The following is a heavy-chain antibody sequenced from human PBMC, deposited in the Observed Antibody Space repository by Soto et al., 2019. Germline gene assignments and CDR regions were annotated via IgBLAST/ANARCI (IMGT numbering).Heavy chain of an antibody. D-gene: IGHD4-17*01. CDR1: GFTFSTYA. J-gene: IGHJ4*02. CDR3: AKDRYGDYGGIDY. CDR2: ITGSGGST. Sequence: EVQLLESGGGLVQPGGSLRLSFAASGFTFSTYAMIWVRQAPGKGLEWVSVITGSGGSTYYADSVKGRITSSRDNSKNTLFLQMNLLRAEDTAVYYCAKDRYGDYGGIDYRGQGTMVTVSS. V-gene: IGHV3-23*01.